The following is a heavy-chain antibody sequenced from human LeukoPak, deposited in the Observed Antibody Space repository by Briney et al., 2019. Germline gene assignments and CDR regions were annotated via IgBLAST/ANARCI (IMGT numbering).Heavy chain of an antibody. Sequence: GGSLRLSCAASGFTFSGYAMHWVRQAPGKGLEYVSAISSNGGSTYYADSVKGRFTISRDNSKNTLYLQMGSLRAEDMAVYYCARGGFDYWGQGTLSPSPQ. D-gene: IGHD3-10*01. V-gene: IGHV3-64*02. J-gene: IGHJ4*02. CDR2: ISSNGGST. CDR1: GFTFSGYA. CDR3: ARGGFDY.